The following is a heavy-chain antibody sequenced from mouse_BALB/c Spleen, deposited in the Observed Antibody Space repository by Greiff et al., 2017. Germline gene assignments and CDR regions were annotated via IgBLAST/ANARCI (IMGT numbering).Heavy chain of an antibody. J-gene: IGHJ4*01. V-gene: IGHV5-6*01. CDR3: ARQDYGYVVDY. Sequence: DVHLVESGGDLVKPGGSLKLSCAASGFTFSSYGMSWVRQTPDKRLEWVATISSGGSYTYYPDSVKGRFTISRDNAKNTLYLQMSSLKSEDTAMYYCARQDYGYVVDYWGQGTSVTVSS. CDR1: GFTFSSYG. CDR2: ISSGGSYT. D-gene: IGHD1-2*01.